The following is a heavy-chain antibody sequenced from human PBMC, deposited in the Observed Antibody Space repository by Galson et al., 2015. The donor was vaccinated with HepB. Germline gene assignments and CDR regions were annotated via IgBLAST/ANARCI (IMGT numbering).Heavy chain of an antibody. CDR3: ARAVDGNWFDP. Sequence: SETLSLTCTVSGGSVSSGSYYWSWIRQPPGKGLECIGYIYYTGSTNYSPSLKSRVTISVDTSKNQFSLKLSSVTAADTAVYYCARAVDGNWFDPWGQGTLVTVSS. CDR1: GGSVSSGSYY. D-gene: IGHD2-2*01. CDR2: IYYTGST. J-gene: IGHJ5*02. V-gene: IGHV4-61*01.